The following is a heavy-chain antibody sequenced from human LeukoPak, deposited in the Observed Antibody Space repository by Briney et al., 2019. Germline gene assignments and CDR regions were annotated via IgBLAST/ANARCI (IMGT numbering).Heavy chain of an antibody. CDR2: ISGSGANT. V-gene: IGHV3-23*01. CDR1: KFTFSTSA. Sequence: PGGSLRLSCAASKFTFSTSAMSWVRQAPGKGLEWVSAISGSGANTYYVDSVKGRFTISRDNAKNSLYLQMNSLRAEDTAVYYCARARYRMDVWGQGTTVTVSS. CDR3: ARARYRMDV. J-gene: IGHJ6*02.